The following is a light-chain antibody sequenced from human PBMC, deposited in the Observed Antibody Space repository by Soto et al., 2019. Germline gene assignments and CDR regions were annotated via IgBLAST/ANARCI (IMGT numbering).Light chain of an antibody. Sequence: QSVLTQPPSASGSPGQSVTISCTGTSSDVGDYNYVSWYQQHPGKAPKLMIYEVSKRPSGVPDRFSGSKSGNTASLTVSGLQAEDEADYYCSSYAGSSLYVFGTGTKLTVL. CDR3: SSYAGSSLYV. J-gene: IGLJ1*01. CDR2: EVS. V-gene: IGLV2-8*01. CDR1: SSDVGDYNY.